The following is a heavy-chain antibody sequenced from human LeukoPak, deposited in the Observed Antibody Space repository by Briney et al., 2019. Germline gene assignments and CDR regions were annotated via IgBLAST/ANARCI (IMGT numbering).Heavy chain of an antibody. D-gene: IGHD3-22*01. CDR2: IYYSGST. Sequence: SETLSLTCTVSGGSISSYYWSWIRQPPGKGLEWIGYIYYSGSTYYNPSLKSRVTISVDTSKNQFYLKLSSVTAADTAVYYCARDYDSSGYYHKTLDYWGQGTLVTVSS. J-gene: IGHJ4*02. CDR3: ARDYDSSGYYHKTLDY. CDR1: GGSISSYY. V-gene: IGHV4-59*08.